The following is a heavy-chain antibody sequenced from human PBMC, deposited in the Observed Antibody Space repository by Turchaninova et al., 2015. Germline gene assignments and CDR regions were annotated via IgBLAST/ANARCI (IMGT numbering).Heavy chain of an antibody. CDR2: INAGNGNT. V-gene: IGHV1-3*01. D-gene: IGHD4-11*01. J-gene: IGHJ4*02. CDR1: VQTLTSYA. CDR3: ARFDYSNYYYFDY. Sequence: QVQLGQSGAEVKKPGASGKVSCKASVQTLTSYAMHWGRQAPGQRLEWMGSINAGNGNTKYSQKFQGRVTITRDTSASTAYMELSSLRSEDTAVYYCARFDYSNYYYFDYWGQGTLVTVSS.